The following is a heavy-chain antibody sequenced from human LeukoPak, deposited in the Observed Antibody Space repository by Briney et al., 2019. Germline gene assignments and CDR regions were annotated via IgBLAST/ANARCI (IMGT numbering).Heavy chain of an antibody. CDR1: GGSISSYY. D-gene: IGHD3-9*01. CDR3: ASTYDILTGYPPFDY. Sequence: SETLSLTCTVSGGSISSYYWSWIRQPPGKGLEWIGYIYYSGSTNYNPSLKSRVTISVDTSKNQFSLKLSSVTAADTAVYYCASTYDILTGYPPFDYWGQGTLVTVSS. V-gene: IGHV4-59*12. J-gene: IGHJ4*02. CDR2: IYYSGST.